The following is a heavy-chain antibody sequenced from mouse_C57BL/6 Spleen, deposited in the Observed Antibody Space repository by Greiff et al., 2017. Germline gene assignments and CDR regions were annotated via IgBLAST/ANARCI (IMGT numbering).Heavy chain of an antibody. CDR1: GYAFTNYL. CDR2: INPGSGGT. Sequence: QVQLQQSGAELVRPGTSVKVSCKASGYAFTNYLIEWVKQRPGQGLEWIGVINPGSGGTNYNEKFKGKATLTADKSSSTAYMQLSSLTSEDSAVYFCARSNYYGSSYGGDWYFDGWGTGTTVTVSS. J-gene: IGHJ1*03. D-gene: IGHD1-1*01. V-gene: IGHV1-54*01. CDR3: ARSNYYGSSYGGDWYFDG.